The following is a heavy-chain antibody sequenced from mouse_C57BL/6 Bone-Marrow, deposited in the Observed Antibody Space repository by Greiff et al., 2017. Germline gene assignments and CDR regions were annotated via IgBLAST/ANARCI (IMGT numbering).Heavy chain of an antibody. CDR3: ARRSFAY. J-gene: IGHJ3*01. V-gene: IGHV1-81*01. Sequence: QVQLKESGAELARPGASVKLSCKASGYTFTSYGISWVKQRTGQGLEWIGEIYPRSGNTYYNEKFKGKATLTADKSSSTAYMELRSLTSEDSAAYFCARRSFAYWGQGTLVTVSA. CDR1: GYTFTSYG. CDR2: IYPRSGNT.